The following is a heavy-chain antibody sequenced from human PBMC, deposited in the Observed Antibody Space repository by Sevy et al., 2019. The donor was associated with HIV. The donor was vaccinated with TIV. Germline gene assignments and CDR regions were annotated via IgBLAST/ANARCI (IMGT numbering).Heavy chain of an antibody. D-gene: IGHD1-26*01. V-gene: IGHV3-72*01. CDR1: GFTFSDHY. J-gene: IGHJ4*02. CDR2: TRNKANSYTT. Sequence: GGSLRLSCAASGFTFSDHYMDWVRQAPGKGLEWVGRTRNKANSYTTEYAASVKGRLTISRDDSKNSLYLQMNSLKTEGTAVYYCARAGSGSLPFFDYWGQGTLVTVSS. CDR3: ARAGSGSLPFFDY.